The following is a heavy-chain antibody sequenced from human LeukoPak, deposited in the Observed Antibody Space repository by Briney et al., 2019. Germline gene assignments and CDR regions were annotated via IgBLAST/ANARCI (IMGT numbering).Heavy chain of an antibody. Sequence: HPGGSLRLSCAASGFTFSSYAMSWVRQAPGKGLEWVSAINGSGGRIYYADSVKGRFTISRDNSKNTLYLQMNSLRAEDTAVYYCAKNTRYGGNEIDYWGQGTLVTVSS. CDR2: INGSGGRI. J-gene: IGHJ4*02. D-gene: IGHD4-23*01. V-gene: IGHV3-23*01. CDR1: GFTFSSYA. CDR3: AKNTRYGGNEIDY.